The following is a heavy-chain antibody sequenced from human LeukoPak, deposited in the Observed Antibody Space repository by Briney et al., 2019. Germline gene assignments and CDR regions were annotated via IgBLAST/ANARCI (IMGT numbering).Heavy chain of an antibody. CDR3: ARDTGYCSGGSCYWDY. J-gene: IGHJ4*02. V-gene: IGHV4-34*01. D-gene: IGHD2-15*01. CDR2: INHSGSTS. Sequence: PSETLSLTCAVYGESFSGYFWNWIRQPPGKGLEWIGEINHSGSTSNYNPSLKSRVTISVDKSKNQFSLKLSSVTAADTAVYYCARDTGYCSGGSCYWDYWGQGTLVTVSS. CDR1: GESFSGYF.